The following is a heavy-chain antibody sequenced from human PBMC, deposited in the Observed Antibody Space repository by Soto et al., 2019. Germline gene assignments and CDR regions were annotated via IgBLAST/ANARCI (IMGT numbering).Heavy chain of an antibody. CDR1: GGSFSGYY. CDR3: ARGDYYYYYGMDV. Sequence: SETLSLTCAVYGGSFSGYYWSWIRQPPGKGLEWIGEINHSGSTNYNPSLKSRVTISVDTSKNQFSLKLSSVTAADTAVYYCARGDYYYYYGMDVWGQGTTVTVSS. CDR2: INHSGST. V-gene: IGHV4-34*01. J-gene: IGHJ6*02.